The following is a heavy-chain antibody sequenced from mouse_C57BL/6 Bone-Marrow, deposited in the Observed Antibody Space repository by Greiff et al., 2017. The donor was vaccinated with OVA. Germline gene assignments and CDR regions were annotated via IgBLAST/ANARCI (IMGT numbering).Heavy chain of an antibody. D-gene: IGHD1-1*01. CDR1: GYTFTSYG. J-gene: IGHJ4*01. Sequence: QVQLQQSGAELARPGASVTLSCKASGYTFTSYGISWVKQRTGQGLEWIGEIYPRSGNTYYNEKFKGKATLTADKSSSTAYMELRSLTSEDSAVYFCARDYYGSSYDYAMDYWGQGTSVTVSS. V-gene: IGHV1-81*01. CDR3: ARDYYGSSYDYAMDY. CDR2: IYPRSGNT.